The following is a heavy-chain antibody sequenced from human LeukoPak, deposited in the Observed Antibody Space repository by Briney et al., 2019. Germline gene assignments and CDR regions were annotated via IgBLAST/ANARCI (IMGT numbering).Heavy chain of an antibody. CDR2: IYYSGST. CDR1: GGSVSSGSYY. D-gene: IGHD2-2*01. J-gene: IGHJ6*02. CDR3: ARDVPSSLGMGV. V-gene: IGHV4-61*01. Sequence: SETLSLTCTVSGGSVSSGSYYWSWIRQPPGKGLEWIGYIYYSGSTNYNPSLKSRVTISVDTSKNQFSLKLSSVTAADTAVYYCARDVPSSLGMGVWGQGTTVTVSS.